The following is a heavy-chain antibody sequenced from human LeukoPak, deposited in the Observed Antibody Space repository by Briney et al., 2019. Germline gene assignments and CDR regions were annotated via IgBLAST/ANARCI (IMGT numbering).Heavy chain of an antibody. CDR1: GGSFSGYY. Sequence: SETLSLTCAVYGGSFSGYYWSWIRQPPGKGLEWIGEINHSGSTNYNPSLKSRVTISVDTSKNQFSLKLSSVTAADTAVYYCARRSGDFSNWFDPWGRGTLVTVSS. J-gene: IGHJ5*02. D-gene: IGHD2-15*01. CDR2: INHSGST. V-gene: IGHV4-34*01. CDR3: ARRSGDFSNWFDP.